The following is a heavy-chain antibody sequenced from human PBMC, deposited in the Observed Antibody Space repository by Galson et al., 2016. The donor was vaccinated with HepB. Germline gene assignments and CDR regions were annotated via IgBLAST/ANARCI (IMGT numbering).Heavy chain of an antibody. CDR2: IYTTGTT. D-gene: IGHD5-24*01. V-gene: IGHV4-61*02. Sequence: TLSLTCTVSGGSINSGSYSWNWIRQPAGKGLEWIGRIYTTGTTNHNPSLKSRVIISVDTSKNQLSLKLSSVTAADTAVYYCAGGEMATPDAFDIWGLGTMVSVSS. CDR3: AGGEMATPDAFDI. J-gene: IGHJ3*02. CDR1: GGSINSGSYS.